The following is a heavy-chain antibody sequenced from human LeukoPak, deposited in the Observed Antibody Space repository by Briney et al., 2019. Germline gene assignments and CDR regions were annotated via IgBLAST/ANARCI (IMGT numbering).Heavy chain of an antibody. J-gene: IGHJ4*02. D-gene: IGHD3-16*02. CDR2: INPNSGGT. CDR3: ASTRDDYVWGSYRYLDY. Sequence: ASVKVSCKASGYTFTGYYMHRVRQAPGQGLEWMGWINPNSGGTNYAQKFQGRVTMTRDMSTSTVYMELSRLRSDDTAVYYCASTRDDYVWGSYRYLDYWGQGTLVTVSS. V-gene: IGHV1-2*02. CDR1: GYTFTGYY.